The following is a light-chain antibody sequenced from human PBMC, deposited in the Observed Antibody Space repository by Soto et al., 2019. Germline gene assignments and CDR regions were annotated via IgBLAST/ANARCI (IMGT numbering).Light chain of an antibody. CDR2: WAS. CDR3: QQYYRAALP. Sequence: VMTQSPDSLAVSLGERATIDCKSIQRVLSNSNNKNDLAWFQQRPGQPPKLLIYWASTRESGVPDRFTGSGSGTHFTRTISSLQAEDVAVYCSQQYYRAALPFGGANPLEIK. CDR1: QRVLSNSNNKND. J-gene: IGKJ4*01. V-gene: IGKV4-1*01.